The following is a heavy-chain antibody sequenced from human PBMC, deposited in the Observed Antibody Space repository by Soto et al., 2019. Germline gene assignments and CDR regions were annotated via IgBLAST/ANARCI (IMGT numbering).Heavy chain of an antibody. V-gene: IGHV3-21*01. CDR1: GFTFSSYX. D-gene: IGHD2-15*01. J-gene: IGHJ4*02. Sequence: GGSLRLSCAASGFTFSSYXMNWVXQAPGKGLEWVSSISSSSSYIYYADSVKGRFTIPRDNAKNSLYLQMNSLRAEDTAVYYCARDYDIVVVVAASGFDYWGQGTLVTVSS. CDR2: ISSSSSYI. CDR3: ARDYDIVVVVAASGFDY.